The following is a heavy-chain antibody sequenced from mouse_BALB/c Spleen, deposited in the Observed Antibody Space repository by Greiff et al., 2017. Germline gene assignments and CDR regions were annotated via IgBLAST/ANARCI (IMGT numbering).Heavy chain of an antibody. J-gene: IGHJ3*01. D-gene: IGHD4-1*01. CDR2: ISSGGSYT. V-gene: IGHV5-6*01. Sequence: EVKLVESGGDLVKPGGSLKLSCAASGFTFSSYGMSWVRQTPDKRLEWVATISSGGSYTYYTDSVKGRFTISRDNAKNTLYLQMSSLKSEDTAMYYCARHAGEAWFAYWGQGTLVTVSA. CDR3: ARHAGEAWFAY. CDR1: GFTFSSYG.